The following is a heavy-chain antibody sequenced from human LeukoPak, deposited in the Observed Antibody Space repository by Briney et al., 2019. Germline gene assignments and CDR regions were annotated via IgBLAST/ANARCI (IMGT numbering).Heavy chain of an antibody. V-gene: IGHV4-59*01. J-gene: IGHJ4*02. D-gene: IGHD5-18*01. CDR2: IYYSGTT. CDR1: GGSISSFF. CDR3: AKDPHTGIAPDY. Sequence: SDTLSLTCTVSGGSISSFFWSWIRQPPGQGLEWIGYIYYSGTTNYNPSLKSRVTMSVDTSKNQFSLNLSSVTAADTAVYYCAKDPHTGIAPDYWGQGTLVTVSS.